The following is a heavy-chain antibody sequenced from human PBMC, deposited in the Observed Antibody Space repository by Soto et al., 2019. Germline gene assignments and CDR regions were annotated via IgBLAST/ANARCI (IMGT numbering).Heavy chain of an antibody. J-gene: IGHJ6*02. V-gene: IGHV6-1*01. D-gene: IGHD6-19*01. CDR3: ARERYSSGWDYYYYYGMDV. CDR1: GDSVSSNSAA. Sequence: SQTLSLTCAISGDSVSSNSAAWNWIRQSPSRGLEWLGRTYYRSKWHNDYAVSVKSRITINPDTSKNQFSLQLNSVTPEDTAVYYCARERYSSGWDYYYYYGMDVWGQGTTVTVSS. CDR2: TYYRSKWHN.